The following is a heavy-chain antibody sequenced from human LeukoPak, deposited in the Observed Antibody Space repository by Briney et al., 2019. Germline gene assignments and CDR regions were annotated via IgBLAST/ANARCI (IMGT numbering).Heavy chain of an antibody. D-gene: IGHD2-2*01. V-gene: IGHV3-33*06. CDR2: IWYDGSNK. J-gene: IGHJ4*02. Sequence: PGRSLRLSCAASGFTFSSYGMHWVRQAPGKGLEWVAVIWYDGSNKYHADSVKGRFTISRDNSKNTLYLQMNRLRAEDTAVYYCAKDRIGVVPAAMDYWGQGTLVTVSS. CDR3: AKDRIGVVPAAMDY. CDR1: GFTFSSYG.